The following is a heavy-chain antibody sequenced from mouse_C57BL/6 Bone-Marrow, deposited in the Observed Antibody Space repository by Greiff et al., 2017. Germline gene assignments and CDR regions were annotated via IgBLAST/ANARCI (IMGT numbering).Heavy chain of an antibody. CDR2: IYPRSGNT. V-gene: IGHV1-81*01. J-gene: IGHJ3*01. CDR3: ARSGNYGPFAY. Sequence: QVQLQQSGAELARPGASVKLSCKASGYTFTSYGISWVKQSNGQGLEWIGEIYPRSGNTYYNEKFKGKATLTADKSSSTADMGLRSLTSEDSAVYFCARSGNYGPFAYWGQGTLVTVSA. D-gene: IGHD1-1*01. CDR1: GYTFTSYG.